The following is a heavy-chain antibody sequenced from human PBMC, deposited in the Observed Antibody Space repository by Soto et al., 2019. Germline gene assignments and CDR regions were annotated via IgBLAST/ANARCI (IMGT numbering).Heavy chain of an antibody. D-gene: IGHD3-10*01. CDR1: GFTFSSHA. V-gene: IGHV3-23*01. CDR3: AKRNYGSEFDY. J-gene: IGHJ4*02. Sequence: GGSLRLSCAASGFTFSSHAMNWVRQAPGKGLEWVSVISGSGGSTYYADSVKGRFTISRDNSKNTLYLQMNSLRAEDTAVYYCAKRNYGSEFDYWGQGTLVTVSS. CDR2: ISGSGGST.